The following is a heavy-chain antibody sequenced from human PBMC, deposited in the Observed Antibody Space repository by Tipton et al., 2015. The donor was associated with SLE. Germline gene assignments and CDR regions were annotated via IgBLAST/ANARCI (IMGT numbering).Heavy chain of an antibody. CDR3: ARDALLHYDSSGSGAFDI. V-gene: IGHV4-30-4*08. CDR1: GGSISSGSYY. CDR2: IYYSGST. D-gene: IGHD3-22*01. J-gene: IGHJ3*02. Sequence: TLSLTCTVSGGSISSGSYYWSWIRQPPGKGLEWIGYIYYSGSTNYNPSLKSRVTISVDTSKNQFSLKLSSVTAADTAVYYCARDALLHYDSSGSGAFDIWGQGTMVTVSS.